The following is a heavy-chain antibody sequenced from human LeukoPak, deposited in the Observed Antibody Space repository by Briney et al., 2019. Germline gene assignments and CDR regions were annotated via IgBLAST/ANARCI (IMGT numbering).Heavy chain of an antibody. CDR3: ARDFIFYEILTGYYNLYYFDQ. Sequence: ASVKVSCKASGYGFTGYYVHWVRQAPGLGLEWMGWINPNNGGTKYAQKFQGRVTMTRDTSISTAYMELSRLRSDDTAVYYCARDFIFYEILTGYYNLYYFDQWGQGTLVTVSS. V-gene: IGHV1-2*02. D-gene: IGHD3-9*01. CDR1: GYGFTGYY. CDR2: INPNNGGT. J-gene: IGHJ4*02.